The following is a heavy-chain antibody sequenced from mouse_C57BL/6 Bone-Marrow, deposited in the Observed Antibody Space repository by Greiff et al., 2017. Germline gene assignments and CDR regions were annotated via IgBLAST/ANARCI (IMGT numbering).Heavy chain of an antibody. CDR2: IYPGSGST. D-gene: IGHD2-2*01. Sequence: QVQLQQSGAELVKPGASVKMSCKASGYTFTSYWITWVKQRPGQGLEWIGDIYPGSGSTNYNEKFKSKAKLTVDTSSSTAYMQLSSLTSEDSAVYYCARSEVTTHYAMDYWGQGTSVTVSS. J-gene: IGHJ4*01. CDR1: GYTFTSYW. V-gene: IGHV1-55*01. CDR3: ARSEVTTHYAMDY.